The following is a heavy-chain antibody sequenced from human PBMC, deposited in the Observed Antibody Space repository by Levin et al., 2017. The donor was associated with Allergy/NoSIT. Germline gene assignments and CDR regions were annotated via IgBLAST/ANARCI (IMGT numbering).Heavy chain of an antibody. J-gene: IGHJ4*02. Sequence: GGSLRLSCAASGFTFSKAWMSWVRRAPGKGLEWVGRIKRKTDGGTTDYAAPVKGRFTISRDDSKNTLYLQMNSLKTEDTAVYYCATVGGNSGALDYWGQGTLVTVSA. CDR3: ATVGGNSGALDY. V-gene: IGHV3-15*01. CDR1: GFTFSKAW. D-gene: IGHD4-23*01. CDR2: IKRKTDGGTT.